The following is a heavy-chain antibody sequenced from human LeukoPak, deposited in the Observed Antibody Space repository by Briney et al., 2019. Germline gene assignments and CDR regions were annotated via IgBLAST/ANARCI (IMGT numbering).Heavy chain of an antibody. D-gene: IGHD1-26*01. V-gene: IGHV3-30*02. CDR2: IRYDGSNK. CDR3: AGTIVGATRPSPDY. J-gene: IGHJ4*02. Sequence: GGSLRLSCAASGFTFSSYGMHWVRQAPGKGVEWVAFIRYDGSNKNYADSVKGRFTISRDNSRNALYLQMNSLRAEDTAVYYCAGTIVGATRPSPDYWGQGTLVTVSS. CDR1: GFTFSSYG.